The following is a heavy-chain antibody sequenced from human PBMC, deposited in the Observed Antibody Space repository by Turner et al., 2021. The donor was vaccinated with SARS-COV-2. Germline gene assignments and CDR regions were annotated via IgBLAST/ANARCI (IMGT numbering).Heavy chain of an antibody. J-gene: IGHJ5*02. D-gene: IGHD3-22*01. V-gene: IGHV3-13*04. CDR1: GFTFSSYD. CDR2: IGTAGET. CDR3: ARGYFDSSGYHNWFDP. Sequence: EVQLVESGGGLVPPGGSLRLSCAASGFTFSSYDMHWVRQATGKGLEWVSAIGTAGETYYPGSVKGRFTISRENAKNSLYLQMNSLRAGDTAVYYCARGYFDSSGYHNWFDPWGQGTLVTVSS.